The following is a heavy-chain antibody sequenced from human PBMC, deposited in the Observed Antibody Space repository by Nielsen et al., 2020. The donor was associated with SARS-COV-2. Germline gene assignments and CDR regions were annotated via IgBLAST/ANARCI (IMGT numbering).Heavy chain of an antibody. D-gene: IGHD3-3*01. J-gene: IGHJ3*02. Sequence: GSLRLSCAASGFTFSTYSMNWVRQAPGKGLEWVSSINGGSSYIYYADSVKGRFTISRDNAKNSLYLQMNSLRAEDTAVYYCAIIWSGYTDAFDIWGQGTMVTVSS. V-gene: IGHV3-21*01. CDR3: AIIWSGYTDAFDI. CDR2: INGGSSYI. CDR1: GFTFSTYS.